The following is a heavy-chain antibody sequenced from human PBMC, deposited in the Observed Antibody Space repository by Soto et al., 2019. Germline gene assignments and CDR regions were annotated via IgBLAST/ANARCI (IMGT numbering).Heavy chain of an antibody. Sequence: QVQLQESGPGLVKPSQTLSLTCTVSGGSISSGGYYWSWIRQHPGKGLEWIGYIYYSGSTYYNPSLKSRVTISVDTSKNQFSLKLSSVTAADTAVYYCARETIPATYDSSGPLGWFDPWGQGTLVTVSS. J-gene: IGHJ5*02. CDR3: ARETIPATYDSSGPLGWFDP. D-gene: IGHD3-22*01. CDR2: IYYSGST. CDR1: GGSISSGGYY. V-gene: IGHV4-31*03.